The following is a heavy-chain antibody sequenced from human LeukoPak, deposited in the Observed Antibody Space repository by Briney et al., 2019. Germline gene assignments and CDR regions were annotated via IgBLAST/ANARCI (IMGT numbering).Heavy chain of an antibody. CDR1: GASISSRSYY. V-gene: IGHV4-31*03. Sequence: SETLSLTCTVSGASISSRSYYWSWIRQHPGKGLEWLGYIYYSGNTYYNPSLKSRVTISVDTSKNQFSLKLSSVTAADTAVYYCARVFYDFWSGGFDPWGQGTLVTVSS. CDR2: IYYSGNT. D-gene: IGHD3-3*01. CDR3: ARVFYDFWSGGFDP. J-gene: IGHJ5*02.